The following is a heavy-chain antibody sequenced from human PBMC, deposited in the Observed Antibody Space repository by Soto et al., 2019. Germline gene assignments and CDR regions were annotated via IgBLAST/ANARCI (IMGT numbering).Heavy chain of an antibody. CDR3: ARGAAYYYDSSGYYYYEY. CDR2: IIPIFGTA. D-gene: IGHD3-22*01. J-gene: IGHJ4*02. CDR1: GGTFSSYA. Sequence: QVQLVQSGAEVKKPGSSVKVSCKASGGTFSSYAISWVRQAPGQGLEWMGGIIPIFGTANYAQKFQGRVTITADESTRTAYMELSSLRSEDTAVYYCARGAAYYYDSSGYYYYEYWGQGTLVTVSS. V-gene: IGHV1-69*01.